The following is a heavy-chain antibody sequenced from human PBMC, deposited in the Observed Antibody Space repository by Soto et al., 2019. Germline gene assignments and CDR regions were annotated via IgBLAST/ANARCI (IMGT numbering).Heavy chain of an antibody. CDR2: IYYSGST. J-gene: IGHJ4*02. CDR3: ARGLSVTVTTPSYYFDY. Sequence: QVQLQESGPGLVKPSQTLSLTCTVSGGSISSGDYYWSWIRQPPGKGLEWIGYIYYSGSTYYNPSLKRRVTISVDTSKKQFPLKLSSVTAADTAVYYCARGLSVTVTTPSYYFDYWGQGTLVTVSS. CDR1: GGSISSGDYY. V-gene: IGHV4-30-4*01. D-gene: IGHD4-17*01.